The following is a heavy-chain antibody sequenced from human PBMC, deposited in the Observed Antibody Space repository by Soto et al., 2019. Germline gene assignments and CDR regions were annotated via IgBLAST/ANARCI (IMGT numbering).Heavy chain of an antibody. CDR2: IYYSGST. J-gene: IGHJ4*02. Sequence: PSETLSLTCTVSGGSISSGGYYWSWIRQHPGKGLEWIGYIYYSGSTYYNPSLKSRVTISVDTSKNQFSLKLSSVTAADTAVYYCARDPDPFWSGYETDMEWGQGTLVTVSS. D-gene: IGHD3-3*01. CDR3: ARDPDPFWSGYETDME. CDR1: GGSISSGGYY. V-gene: IGHV4-31*03.